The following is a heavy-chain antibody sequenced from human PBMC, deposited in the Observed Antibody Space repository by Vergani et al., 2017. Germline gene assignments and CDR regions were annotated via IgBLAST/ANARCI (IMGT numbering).Heavy chain of an antibody. CDR2: IYHSGST. CDR1: GGSFSGYY. CDR3: ARGKGYCSSTSCLPLYYYYYYMDV. Sequence: QVQLQQWGAGLLKPSETLSLTCAVYGGSFSGYYWSWIRQPPGKGLEWIGEIYHSGSTNYNPSLKSRVTISVDTSKNQFSLKLSSVTAADTAVYYCARGKGYCSSTSCLPLYYYYYYMDVWGKGTTVTVSS. D-gene: IGHD2-2*01. J-gene: IGHJ6*03. V-gene: IGHV4-34*01.